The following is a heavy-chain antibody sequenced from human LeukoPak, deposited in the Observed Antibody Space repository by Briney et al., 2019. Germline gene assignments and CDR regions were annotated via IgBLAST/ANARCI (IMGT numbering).Heavy chain of an antibody. CDR2: INSGGSYT. Sequence: GGSLRLSCAASGFTFSNYRMHWVRQVPGKGLVWVSAINSGGSYTGYAESVKGRFTISRDDGKNTLYLQMNSLRAEDTAVYYCARGGLFKYFFDYWGQGTPVTVSS. D-gene: IGHD2-15*01. J-gene: IGHJ4*02. V-gene: IGHV3-74*01. CDR3: ARGGLFKYFFDY. CDR1: GFTFSNYR.